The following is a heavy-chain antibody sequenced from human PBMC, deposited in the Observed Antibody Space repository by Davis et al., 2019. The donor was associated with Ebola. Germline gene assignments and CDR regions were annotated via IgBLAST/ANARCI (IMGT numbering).Heavy chain of an antibody. CDR1: GYTFNSYY. CDR2: INPSGGST. CDR3: ASGRGHYEYSGGDY. D-gene: IGHD2-21*01. Sequence: ASVKVSCKASGYTFNSYYIHWVRQAPGQGLEWMGIINPSGGSTTYAQKFQGRVTMTRDTSTRTVYMELSSLRSEDTAVYYCASGRGHYEYSGGDYWGQGTQVTVSS. J-gene: IGHJ4*02. V-gene: IGHV1-46*02.